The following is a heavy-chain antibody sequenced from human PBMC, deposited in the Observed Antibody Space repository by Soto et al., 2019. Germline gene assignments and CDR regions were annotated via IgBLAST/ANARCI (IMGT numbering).Heavy chain of an antibody. J-gene: IGHJ5*02. CDR3: AIEKHRGEALATSGYDP. V-gene: IGHV1-69*06. D-gene: IGHD3-10*01. CDR2: IIPIFGTT. CDR1: GGTFNTYT. Sequence: QMQLVQSGAEVKKPGSSVKVSCKAFGGTFNTYTIDWVRQAPGQGLEWMGGIIPIFGTTNYAQKFQDRLTISADTSTSTAYMELSSLKSEYTAIYYCAIEKHRGEALATSGYDPWCQGTLDTVSS.